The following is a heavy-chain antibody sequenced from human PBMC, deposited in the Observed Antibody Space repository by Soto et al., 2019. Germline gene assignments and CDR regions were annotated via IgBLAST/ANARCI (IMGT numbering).Heavy chain of an antibody. D-gene: IGHD6-13*01. CDR1: GYTFTGYY. Sequence: GASVKVSCKASGYTFTGYYIHWVRQAPGQGLEWMGWINPNSGGTNYPQRFQGRVTMTRDTSISTAYMELSRLTSDDTAVYYCARDGVVSSARYFFDYWGQGTLVTVSS. J-gene: IGHJ4*02. CDR2: INPNSGGT. V-gene: IGHV1-2*02. CDR3: ARDGVVSSARYFFDY.